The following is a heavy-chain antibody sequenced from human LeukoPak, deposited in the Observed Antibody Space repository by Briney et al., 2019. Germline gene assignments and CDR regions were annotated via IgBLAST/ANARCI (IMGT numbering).Heavy chain of an antibody. Sequence: GGSLRLSCAASGFTFSSYWMSWVRQAPGKGLEWVANIKQDGSEKYYVDSVKGRFTISRDNAKNSLYLQMNSLRAEDTAVYYCARAGGLKNDAFDIWGQGTMVTVSS. CDR2: IKQDGSEK. D-gene: IGHD2-8*02. CDR1: GFTFSSYW. V-gene: IGHV3-7*01. CDR3: ARAGGLKNDAFDI. J-gene: IGHJ3*02.